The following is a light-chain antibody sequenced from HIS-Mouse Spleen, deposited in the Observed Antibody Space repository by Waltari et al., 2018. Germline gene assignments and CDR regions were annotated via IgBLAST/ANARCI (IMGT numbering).Light chain of an antibody. CDR2: EVS. V-gene: IGLV2-14*01. Sequence: QSALTQPASVSGSPGQSITISCTGTSSAVGCYNYVSWYQQHPGKAPKLMIYEVSNRPSGVSNRFSGSKSGNTASLTISGLQAEDEADYYCSSYTSSSTLEVVFGGGTKLTVL. CDR3: SSYTSSSTLEVV. J-gene: IGLJ2*01. CDR1: SSAVGCYNY.